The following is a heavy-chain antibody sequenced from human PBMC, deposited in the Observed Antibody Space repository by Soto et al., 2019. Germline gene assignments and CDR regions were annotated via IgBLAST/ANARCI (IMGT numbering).Heavy chain of an antibody. CDR3: VRCTTAWRGMDY. Sequence: VGSLRLSCAASGFNSSTSCLHWVRHTPGTGLVWVSRTCRDGRELYYAASVKGRFTISSDVAKNTLYLHRDRLRDGDRGIYYGVRCTTAWRGMDYWSEGALVTVSS. CDR1: GFNSSTSC. V-gene: IGHV3-74*01. J-gene: IGHJ4*02. D-gene: IGHD2-2*01. CDR2: TCRDGREL.